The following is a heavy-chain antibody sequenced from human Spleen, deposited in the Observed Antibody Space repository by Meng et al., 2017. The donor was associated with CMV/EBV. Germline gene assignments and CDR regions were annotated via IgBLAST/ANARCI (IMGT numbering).Heavy chain of an antibody. CDR3: ARGGAYDFWSGYKAFDY. CDR1: GGSFSGYY. D-gene: IGHD3-3*01. V-gene: IGHV4-34*01. CDR2: INHSGST. Sequence: QVQLQQWGAGLLNPSETLSLTCAVYGGSFSGYYWSWIRQPPGKGLEWIGEINHSGSTNYNPSLKSRVTISVDTSKNQFSLKLSSVTAADTAVYYCARGGAYDFWSGYKAFDYWGQGTLVTVSS. J-gene: IGHJ4*02.